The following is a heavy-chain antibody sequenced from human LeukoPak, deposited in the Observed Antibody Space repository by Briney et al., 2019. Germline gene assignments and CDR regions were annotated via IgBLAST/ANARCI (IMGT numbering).Heavy chain of an antibody. V-gene: IGHV4-34*01. J-gene: IGHJ5*02. CDR3: ARGGGYDFWSGYYRAWFDP. CDR2: INHSGST. D-gene: IGHD3-3*01. Sequence: SETLSLTCAVYGGSFSGYYWSWLRQPPGKGLEWIGEINHSGSTNYNPSLTSRVTISVDTSKNQFSLKLSSVTAADTAVYYCARGGGYDFWSGYYRAWFDPWGQGTLVTVSS. CDR1: GGSFSGYY.